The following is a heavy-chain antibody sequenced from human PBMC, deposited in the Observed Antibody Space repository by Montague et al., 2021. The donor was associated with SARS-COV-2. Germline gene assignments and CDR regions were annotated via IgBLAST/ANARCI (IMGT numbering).Heavy chain of an antibody. D-gene: IGHD2-8*01. CDR2: IYYSGST. Sequence: SETLSLTCTVSGGSISGFSWSWICQPPGKGLEWIGYIYYSGSTKYNPSLESRVAVSVDRTKNQFSLKLTSVTAADTAVYYCARLLRTCTNRVCRTDCYCALDVWGQGATVTVSS. CDR1: GGSISGFS. CDR3: ARLLRTCTNRVCRTDCYCALDV. V-gene: IGHV4-59*01. J-gene: IGHJ6*02.